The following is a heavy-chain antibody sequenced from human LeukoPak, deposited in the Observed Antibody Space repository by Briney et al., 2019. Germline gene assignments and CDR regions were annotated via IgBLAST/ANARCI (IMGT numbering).Heavy chain of an antibody. V-gene: IGHV1-18*01. J-gene: IGHJ6*02. CDR3: ATKGSSSDYYGIDV. CDR1: GYTFTSYG. Sequence: GASVKVSCKTSGYTFTSYGITWVRQAPGQGLEWMVYISPNNGKTNYARNLQGRVTMTTDASTSTAYLELRSLISDDTAVYYCATKGSSSDYYGIDVWGQGTSVTVSS. D-gene: IGHD6-6*01. CDR2: ISPNNGKT.